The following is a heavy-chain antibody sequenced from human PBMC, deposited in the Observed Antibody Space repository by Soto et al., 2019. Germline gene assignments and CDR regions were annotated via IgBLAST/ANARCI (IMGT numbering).Heavy chain of an antibody. V-gene: IGHV3-11*01. Sequence: LSLSCVASGFTFSYYSMIWIRQAPGKGLEWLAFIDSRGRTLSYADSVRGRFTISRDNAENSVYLQMDSLRADDTAVYYCARQAARNYIDSWGQGNSVTVSS. CDR1: GFTFSYYS. CDR2: IDSRGRTL. D-gene: IGHD6-6*01. J-gene: IGHJ4*02. CDR3: ARQAARNYIDS.